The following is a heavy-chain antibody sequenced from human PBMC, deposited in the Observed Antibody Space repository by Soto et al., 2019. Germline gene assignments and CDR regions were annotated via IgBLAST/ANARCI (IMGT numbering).Heavy chain of an antibody. Sequence: QVQLVQSGAEVKKPGASVKVSCKASGYTFTSYDINWVRQATGQGLEWMGWMNPSSGHTGYAQKFQGRVTLSRNSSRSTAYMELSSLRSEDTAVYYCARVSWGDKEFDYWGQGILVTVSS. CDR2: MNPSSGHT. CDR1: GYTFTSYD. V-gene: IGHV1-8*01. D-gene: IGHD1-26*01. J-gene: IGHJ4*02. CDR3: ARVSWGDKEFDY.